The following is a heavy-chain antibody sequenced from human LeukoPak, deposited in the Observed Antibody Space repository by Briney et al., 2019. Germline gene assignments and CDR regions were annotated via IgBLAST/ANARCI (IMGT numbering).Heavy chain of an antibody. CDR3: ARDRDSSGWKTYYYYGMDV. Sequence: SETLSLTCTVSGGSISSSSYYWGWIRQPPGKGLEWIGSIYYSGSTYYNPSLKSRVTISVDTSKNQFSLKLSSVTAADTAVYYCARDRDSSGWKTYYYYGMDVWGQGTTVTVSS. J-gene: IGHJ6*02. D-gene: IGHD6-19*01. V-gene: IGHV4-39*07. CDR1: GGSISSSSYY. CDR2: IYYSGST.